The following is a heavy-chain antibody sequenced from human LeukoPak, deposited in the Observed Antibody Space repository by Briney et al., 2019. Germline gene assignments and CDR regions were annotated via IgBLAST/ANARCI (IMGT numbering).Heavy chain of an antibody. D-gene: IGHD2-15*01. CDR1: GFTFSNYG. Sequence: GGSLRLSCAVSGFTFSNYGLHRVRQAPGKWPEWVAAISFDGSEKHYADSVKGRFTISRDNSKKTLYLQMNSLGLDDTAVYYCAKAWVAALKGMDVWGQGATVTVSS. V-gene: IGHV3-30*18. CDR2: ISFDGSEK. J-gene: IGHJ6*02. CDR3: AKAWVAALKGMDV.